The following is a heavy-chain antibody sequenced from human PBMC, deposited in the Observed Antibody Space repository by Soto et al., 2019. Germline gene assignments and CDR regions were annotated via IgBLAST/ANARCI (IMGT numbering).Heavy chain of an antibody. V-gene: IGHV3-72*01. CDR3: VRAGPGYQIDY. CDR2: IRNKANSYTA. CDR1: GFTFSDHY. Sequence: GGSLRLSCAASGFTFSDHYMDWVRQASGKGLEWVGRIRNKANSYTAEYAASVKGRFTISRDDSKNALYLQMNSLKIEDTALYYCVRAGPGYQIDYWGQGTLVTVSS. D-gene: IGHD3-9*01. J-gene: IGHJ4*02.